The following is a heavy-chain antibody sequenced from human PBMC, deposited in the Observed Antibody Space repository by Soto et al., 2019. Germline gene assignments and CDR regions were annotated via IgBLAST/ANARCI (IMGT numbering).Heavy chain of an antibody. J-gene: IGHJ3*02. D-gene: IGHD2-15*01. V-gene: IGHV3-66*01. Sequence: EVQLVESGGGLVQPGGSLRLSCAASGFTVSSNYMSWVRQAPGKRLECDSVIYSGGSTYYADSVKASFTISSDNSKNTLYVQMNSLRAEETAVYYCARDPGYCSGGSCYSDASDIWGQGRMVTVSS. CDR1: GFTVSSNY. CDR2: IYSGGST. CDR3: ARDPGYCSGGSCYSDASDI.